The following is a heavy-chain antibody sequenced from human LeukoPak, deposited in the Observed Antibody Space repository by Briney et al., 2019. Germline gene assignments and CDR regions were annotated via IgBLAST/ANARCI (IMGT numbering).Heavy chain of an antibody. CDR1: GFTFSSYA. CDR3: AKAPGYCSGGTCYDD. J-gene: IGHJ4*02. Sequence: GGSLRLSCAASGFTFSSYAMSWVRQAPGKGLEWVSVISGSGGSTYNADSVKGRFTISRDNSTNTLYLQMKSLRADDTAVYYCAKAPGYCSGGTCYDDWGQGSLVTVSS. CDR2: ISGSGGST. D-gene: IGHD2-15*01. V-gene: IGHV3-23*01.